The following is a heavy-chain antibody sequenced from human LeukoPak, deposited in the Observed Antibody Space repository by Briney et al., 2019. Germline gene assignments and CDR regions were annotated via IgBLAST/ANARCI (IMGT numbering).Heavy chain of an antibody. V-gene: IGHV1-24*01. CDR2: FDPEDGET. D-gene: IGHD3-10*01. CDR1: GYTLTELS. Sequence: ASVKVSCKVSGYTLTELSMHWVRQAPGKGLEWMGGFDPEDGETIYAQKFQGRVTMTRDTSTSTVYMELSSLRSEDAAVYYCARAVKEYYYGSGSPSSEYYFDYWGQGTLVTVSS. J-gene: IGHJ4*02. CDR3: ARAVKEYYYGSGSPSSEYYFDY.